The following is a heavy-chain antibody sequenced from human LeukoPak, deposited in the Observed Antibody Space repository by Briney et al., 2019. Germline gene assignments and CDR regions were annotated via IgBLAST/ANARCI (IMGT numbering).Heavy chain of an antibody. Sequence: ASVKVSCKASGYTFTSYDINWVRQATGQGLEWMGWMNPNSGNTGYAQKFQGRVTMTRNTSISTAYMELSSLRSEDTAVYFCARVTKYDNSRNNYYMDVWGKGTTVTVSS. CDR1: GYTFTSYD. CDR2: MNPNSGNT. V-gene: IGHV1-8*01. J-gene: IGHJ6*03. D-gene: IGHD4-17*01. CDR3: ARVTKYDNSRNNYYMDV.